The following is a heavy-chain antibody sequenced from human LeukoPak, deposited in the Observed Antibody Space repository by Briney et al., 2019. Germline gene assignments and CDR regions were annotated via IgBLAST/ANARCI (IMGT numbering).Heavy chain of an antibody. J-gene: IGHJ6*02. V-gene: IGHV3-23*01. CDR3: ARDQGPKNRHGMDV. D-gene: IGHD3-16*02. CDR2: ISGSGGST. CDR1: GFTFSSYA. Sequence: QSGGSLRLSCAASGFTFSSYAMSWVRQAPGKGLEWVSAISGSGGSTYYADSVKGRFTISRDNSKNTLYLQMNSLRAEDTAVYYCARDQGPKNRHGMDVWGQGTTVTVSS.